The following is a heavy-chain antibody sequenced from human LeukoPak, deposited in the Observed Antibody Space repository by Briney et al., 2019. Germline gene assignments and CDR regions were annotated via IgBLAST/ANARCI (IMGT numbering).Heavy chain of an antibody. D-gene: IGHD6-19*01. J-gene: IGHJ6*02. Sequence: ASVKVSCKASGYTFTSYGISWVRQAPGQGLEWMGWISAYNGNTNYAQKLQGRVTMTTDTSTSTAYMELRSLRSDDTAVYYCARVLISRSGWYYYGMDVWGQGTTVTVSS. CDR3: ARVLISRSGWYYYGMDV. CDR1: GYTFTSYG. V-gene: IGHV1-18*01. CDR2: ISAYNGNT.